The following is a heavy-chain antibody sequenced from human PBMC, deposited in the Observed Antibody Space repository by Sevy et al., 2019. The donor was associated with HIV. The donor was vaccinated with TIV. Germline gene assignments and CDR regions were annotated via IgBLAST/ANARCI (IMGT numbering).Heavy chain of an antibody. J-gene: IGHJ6*02. D-gene: IGHD1-26*01. CDR2: ISQVGINE. V-gene: IGHV3-30*18. CDR3: ANAYSGSYSHSYLYALDV. CDR1: GFSFSYYG. Sequence: GGSLRLSCIGSGFSFSYYGIHWVRQAPGKGLDWVALISQVGINEYYADSVKGRFTISRDNSKNTVYLEMNSLRNEDTAIYFCANAYSGSYSHSYLYALDVWGQGTTVTVSS.